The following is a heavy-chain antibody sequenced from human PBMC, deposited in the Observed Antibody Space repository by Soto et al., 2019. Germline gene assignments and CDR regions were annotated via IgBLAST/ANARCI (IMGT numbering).Heavy chain of an antibody. J-gene: IGHJ4*02. CDR1: GFTFSSYA. CDR2: ISGSGGST. CDR3: AKDLGSGSYRAYYFDY. V-gene: IGHV3-23*01. D-gene: IGHD1-26*01. Sequence: EVQLLESGGGLVQPGGSLRLSCAASGFTFSSYAMSWVRQAPGKGLEWVSAISGSGGSTYYADSVKGRFTISRDNSKNTLYLQMNSLRAEDTAVYYCAKDLGSGSYRAYYFDYWGQGTLVTVSS.